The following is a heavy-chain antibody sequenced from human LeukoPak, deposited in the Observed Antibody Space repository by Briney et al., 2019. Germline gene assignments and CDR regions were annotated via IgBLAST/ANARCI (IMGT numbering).Heavy chain of an antibody. J-gene: IGHJ4*02. D-gene: IGHD6-25*01. CDR3: AREPSGLLFDY. V-gene: IGHV1-18*01. CDR1: GYTFTKFG. CDR2: ISPYNDNT. Sequence: GASVKVSCKASGYTFTKFGISWVRQAPGQEFEWMGWISPYNDNTNYAKKFQGRVTLTTATSTSTAYMELRGLTSDDTAVYYCAREPSGLLFDYWGLGTLVTVSS.